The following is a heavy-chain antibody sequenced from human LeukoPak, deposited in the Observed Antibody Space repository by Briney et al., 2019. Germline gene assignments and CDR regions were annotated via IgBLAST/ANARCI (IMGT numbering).Heavy chain of an antibody. CDR3: AREWFHYFESSAYYGFDY. Sequence: KPSETLSLTCTVSGGSISSYYWSWIRQPPGKGLEWIGYIYYSGSTNYNPSLKSRVTISVDTSKNQFSLKLTSVTAADTAVYFCAREWFHYFESSAYYGFDYWGQGSLVTVSS. CDR2: IYYSGST. D-gene: IGHD3-22*01. CDR1: GGSISSYY. J-gene: IGHJ4*02. V-gene: IGHV4-59*12.